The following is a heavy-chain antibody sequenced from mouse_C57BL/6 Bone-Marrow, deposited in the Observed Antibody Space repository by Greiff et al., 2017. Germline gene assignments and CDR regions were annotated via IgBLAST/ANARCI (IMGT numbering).Heavy chain of an antibody. Sequence: QVQLQQSGAELAKPGASVTLSCKASGYTFTSYWMHWVKQRPGQGLAWIGYINPSSGYTKYNQKFKNKATLTADKSSSTAYMQRRSLTYADSAVYYCARGDAIDYWGQGTSVTVSS. V-gene: IGHV1-7*01. CDR1: GYTFTSYW. CDR2: INPSSGYT. J-gene: IGHJ4*01. CDR3: ARGDAIDY.